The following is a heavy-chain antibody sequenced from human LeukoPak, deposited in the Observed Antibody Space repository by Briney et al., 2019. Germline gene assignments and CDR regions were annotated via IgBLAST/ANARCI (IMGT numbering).Heavy chain of an antibody. V-gene: IGHV4-31*03. CDR2: IYYTGSA. D-gene: IGHD3-22*01. CDR3: ARRKDDTSEDYNWFDP. J-gene: IGHJ5*02. Sequence: SETLSLTCTVSGGSISSGGYYWGWIRQYPGKGLEWIGHIYYTGSAYYNPSLKSRVTISVDTSKSQFSLNLNSVTVADTAVYYCARRKDDTSEDYNWFDPWGQGTLVTVSS. CDR1: GGSISSGGYY.